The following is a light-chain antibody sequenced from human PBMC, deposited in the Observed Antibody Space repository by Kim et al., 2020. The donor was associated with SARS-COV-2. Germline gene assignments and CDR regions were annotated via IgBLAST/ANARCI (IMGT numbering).Light chain of an antibody. J-gene: IGLJ2*01. CDR3: QSTDSSGSYEL. V-gene: IGLV3-25*03. CDR2: EDS. Sequence: QYVYWYQQKPGQAPVLLIYEDSVRPSGVPERFSGSSSETLATLTVTGVQVDDEADYYCQSTDSSGSYELFDGGTQLTVL. CDR1: QY.